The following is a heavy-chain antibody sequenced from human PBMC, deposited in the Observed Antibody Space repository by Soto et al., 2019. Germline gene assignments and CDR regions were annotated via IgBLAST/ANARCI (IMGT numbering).Heavy chain of an antibody. V-gene: IGHV3-66*04. CDR3: ARPRGVRGVIDYFDY. CDR1: GFTVSSNY. CDR2: IYSGGST. Sequence: GGSLRLSCAASGFTVSSNYMSWVRQAPGKGLEWVSVIYSGGSTYYADSVKGRFTISRDNSKNTLYLQMNSLRAEDTAVYYCARPRGVRGVIDYFDYWGQGTLVTVSS. D-gene: IGHD3-10*01. J-gene: IGHJ4*02.